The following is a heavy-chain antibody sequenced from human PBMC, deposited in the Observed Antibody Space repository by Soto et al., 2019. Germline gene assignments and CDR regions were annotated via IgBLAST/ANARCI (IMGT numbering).Heavy chain of an antibody. D-gene: IGHD3-3*01. CDR3: ARYCLHYDFWSGSYTDKRYYFDY. CDR1: GFTFSSYA. V-gene: IGHV3-23*01. Sequence: GGSLRLSCAASGFTFSSYAMSWVRQAPGKGLEWVSAISASGGSTYYADSVKGRFTISRDNSNNTLYLQMNSLRAEDTAVYYCARYCLHYDFWSGSYTDKRYYFDYWGQGTLVTVSS. J-gene: IGHJ4*02. CDR2: ISASGGST.